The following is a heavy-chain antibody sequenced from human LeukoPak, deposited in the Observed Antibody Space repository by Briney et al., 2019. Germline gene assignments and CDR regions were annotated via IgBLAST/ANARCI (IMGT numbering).Heavy chain of an antibody. CDR1: GFTFSGYT. V-gene: IGHV3-21*01. J-gene: IGHJ4*02. CDR2: ISSSSTYI. Sequence: PGGSLRLSCAGSGFTFSGYTMNWVRQAPGKGLEWVSSISSSSTYIYYADSVKGRFTISRDNAKNSLYLQMSSLRAEDTAVYYCARVDLFGVDRLDDYWGQGTLVTVSS. CDR3: ARVDLFGVDRLDDY. D-gene: IGHD3-3*01.